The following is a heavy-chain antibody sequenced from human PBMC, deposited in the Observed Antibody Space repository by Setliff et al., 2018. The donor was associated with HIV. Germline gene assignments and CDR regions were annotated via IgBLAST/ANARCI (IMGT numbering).Heavy chain of an antibody. CDR1: GFTFSSYW. V-gene: IGHV3-74*01. Sequence: GGSLRLSCAASGFTFSSYWMHWVRQAPGKGLVWVFGMNTDGSSTRYAYSVKGRFTISRDNAKNMLYLQMNSLSADDTAVYYCVRGSGYYYFDNWGQGALVTVSS. J-gene: IGHJ4*02. CDR2: MNTDGSST. CDR3: VRGSGYYYFDN. D-gene: IGHD3-22*01.